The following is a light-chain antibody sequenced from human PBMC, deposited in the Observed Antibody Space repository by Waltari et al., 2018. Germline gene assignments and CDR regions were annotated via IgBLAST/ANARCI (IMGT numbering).Light chain of an antibody. V-gene: IGLV1-47*01. J-gene: IGLJ3*02. CDR3: AAWDDSLSGRV. Sequence: QSVLTQPPSASGTPGQRVTISCSGSRSNIGTNYVYCYQQLPGTAPKLLIYRNNQRPSGVPDRCSGAKSGTSASLAISGLRSEDEADYYCAAWDDSLSGRVFGGGTKVTVL. CDR1: RSNIGTNY. CDR2: RNN.